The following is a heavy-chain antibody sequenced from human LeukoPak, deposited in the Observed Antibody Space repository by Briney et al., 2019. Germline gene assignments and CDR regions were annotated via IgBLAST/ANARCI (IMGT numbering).Heavy chain of an antibody. Sequence: AGGSLRLSCAASGFTFSSYAMHWVRQAPGKGLEWVAVISYDGSNKYYADSAKGRFTISRDNSKNTLYLQMNSLRAEDTAVYYCARGAGRYLWFGESLSVWGKGTTVTVSS. CDR2: ISYDGSNK. J-gene: IGHJ6*04. V-gene: IGHV3-30*04. CDR3: ARGAGRYLWFGESLSV. CDR1: GFTFSSYA. D-gene: IGHD3-10*01.